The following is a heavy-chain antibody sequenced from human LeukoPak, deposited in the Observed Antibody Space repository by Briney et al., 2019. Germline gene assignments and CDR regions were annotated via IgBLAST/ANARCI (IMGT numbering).Heavy chain of an antibody. D-gene: IGHD6-13*01. Sequence: PGGSLRLSCAASGFTFSSYSMNWVRQAPGKGLEWVSSISSSSSYIYYADSVKGRFTISRDNAKNSLYLQMNSLRAEDTAVYYCARVQYSSSWYVTGRYYYGMDVWGQGTTVTVSS. CDR2: ISSSSSYI. V-gene: IGHV3-21*01. J-gene: IGHJ6*02. CDR3: ARVQYSSSWYVTGRYYYGMDV. CDR1: GFTFSSYS.